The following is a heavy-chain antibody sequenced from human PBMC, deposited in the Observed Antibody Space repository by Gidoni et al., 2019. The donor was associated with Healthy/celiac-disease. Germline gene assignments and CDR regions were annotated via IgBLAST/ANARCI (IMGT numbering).Heavy chain of an antibody. Sequence: QVQLQQSGPGLVKPSQTLSLTCAISGASVSSNSAAWNWIRQSPSRGLEWLGMTYYRSKWYNDYAVSVKSRITINPDTSKNQFSLQMNSVTPEDTAVYYCARLEVSSGWSYFDYWGQGTLVTVSS. V-gene: IGHV6-1*01. CDR3: ARLEVSSGWSYFDY. J-gene: IGHJ4*02. D-gene: IGHD6-19*01. CDR2: TYYRSKWYN. CDR1: GASVSSNSAA.